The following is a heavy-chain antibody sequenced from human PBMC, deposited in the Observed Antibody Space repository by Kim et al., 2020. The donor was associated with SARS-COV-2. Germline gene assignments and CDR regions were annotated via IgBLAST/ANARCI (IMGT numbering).Heavy chain of an antibody. Sequence: SETLSLTCTVSGGSISSSSYYWGWIRQPPGKGLECIGSIYYSGSTYYNPSLKSRVTISVDTSKNQFSLKLSSVTAADTAVYYCAVVKGGVVDYWGQGTLVTVSS. CDR2: IYYSGST. J-gene: IGHJ4*02. D-gene: IGHD3-22*01. CDR1: GGSISSSSYY. V-gene: IGHV4-39*01. CDR3: AVVKGGVVDY.